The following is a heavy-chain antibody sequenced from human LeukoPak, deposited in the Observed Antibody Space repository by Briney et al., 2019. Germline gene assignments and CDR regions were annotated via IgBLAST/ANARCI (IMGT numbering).Heavy chain of an antibody. CDR3: ARGPPTDYYDSSGFYYVFDY. J-gene: IGHJ4*02. CDR2: INHSGST. Sequence: SETLSLTCAVYGGSFRNYYWSWIRQPPGKGLEWIGEINHSGSTKYNPSLKSRVTISVDRSKNQFSLKLSSVTAADTAVYFCARGPPTDYYDSSGFYYVFDYWGQGTLVTVSS. D-gene: IGHD3-22*01. V-gene: IGHV4-34*01. CDR1: GGSFRNYY.